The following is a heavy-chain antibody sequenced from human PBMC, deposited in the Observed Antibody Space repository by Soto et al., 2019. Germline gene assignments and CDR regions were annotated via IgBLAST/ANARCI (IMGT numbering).Heavy chain of an antibody. CDR2: INHSGST. J-gene: IGHJ5*02. CDR1: VGSFSGYY. Sequence: QVHLQQWGAGLLKPSKTLSLPCAVYVGSFSGYYWSGTRQPPGKGLECMGEINHSGSTNYNPSLKSRVTISVDTSKNQFSLKLSSVTAADTAVYYCARSRIVVVPAAISPWFDPWGQGTLVTVSS. V-gene: IGHV4-34*01. D-gene: IGHD2-2*02. CDR3: ARSRIVVVPAAISPWFDP.